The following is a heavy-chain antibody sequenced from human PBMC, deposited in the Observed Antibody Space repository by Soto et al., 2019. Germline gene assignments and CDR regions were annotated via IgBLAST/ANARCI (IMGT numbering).Heavy chain of an antibody. V-gene: IGHV4-59*12. D-gene: IGHD4-4*01. J-gene: IGHJ5*02. CDR3: PSHASSNYHARLDP. Sequence: QVQLQESGPGRVKPSETLSLTCTVSGDSISSYVWSWIRQSPEKGLEWIGYIYYTGSTNYNPSLKSRVTXXVXTXXNQFYLKLTSVTAADTAVYYCPSHASSNYHARLDPWGQGTLVTVSS. CDR2: IYYTGST. CDR1: GDSISSYV.